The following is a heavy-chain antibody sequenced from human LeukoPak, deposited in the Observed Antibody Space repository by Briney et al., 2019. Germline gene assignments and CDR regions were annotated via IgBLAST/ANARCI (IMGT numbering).Heavy chain of an antibody. CDR1: GGSFSGYY. Sequence: SETLSLTCAVSGGSFSGYYWNWIRQPPGKGLEWIGEINHSGSAHYNPSLKSRVTISVDTSKNQFSLKLSSVTAADTAVYYCARQGSGWYYYYMDVWGKGTTVTISS. D-gene: IGHD6-19*01. CDR2: INHSGSA. V-gene: IGHV4-34*01. CDR3: ARQGSGWYYYYMDV. J-gene: IGHJ6*03.